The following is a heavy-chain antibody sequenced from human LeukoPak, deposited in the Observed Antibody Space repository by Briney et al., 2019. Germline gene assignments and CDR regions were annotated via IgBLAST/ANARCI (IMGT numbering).Heavy chain of an antibody. V-gene: IGHV4-61*02. CDR3: ARVITDYYDSSGYSDYFDY. Sequence: KSSETLSLTCTVSGGSISSGSYYWSWIRQPAGKGLEGIGRIYTSGSTNYNPSLKSRVTIAVDTSKHQFSLTLSSVTAAHTAVYYCARVITDYYDSSGYSDYFDYWGQGTLVTVSS. CDR1: GGSISSGSYY. D-gene: IGHD3-22*01. J-gene: IGHJ4*02. CDR2: IYTSGST.